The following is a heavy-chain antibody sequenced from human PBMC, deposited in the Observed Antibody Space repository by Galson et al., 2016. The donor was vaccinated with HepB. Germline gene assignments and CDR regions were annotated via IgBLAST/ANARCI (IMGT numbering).Heavy chain of an antibody. J-gene: IGHJ3*01. D-gene: IGHD3-3*01. CDR2: ISHDGRNN. CDR1: GFSFSSYD. V-gene: IGHV3-30*03. CDR3: ARFGVIIGAFDL. Sequence: SLRLSCAPSGFSFSSYDMHWVRQAPGKGLEWVALISHDGRNNKYADSVKGRFTISRDNSKNTLYLQMNSLKSEDTAVYYCARFGVIIGAFDLWGQGTMVTVSS.